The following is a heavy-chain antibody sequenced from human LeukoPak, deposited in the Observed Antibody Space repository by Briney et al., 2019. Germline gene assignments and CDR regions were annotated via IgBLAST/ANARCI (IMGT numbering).Heavy chain of an antibody. V-gene: IGHV3-30-3*01. CDR1: GFTFNNYH. J-gene: IGHJ4*02. Sequence: GGSLRLSCAASGFTFNNYHMHWVRQAPGKGLEWVAVISYEGSNKHYADSVKGRFTISRDNSKNTLYLQMNSLRAEDTALYYCARDPNILGLRLSEWTGDYWGQGNLVTVSS. D-gene: IGHD3-3*01. CDR2: ISYEGSNK. CDR3: ARDPNILGLRLSEWTGDY.